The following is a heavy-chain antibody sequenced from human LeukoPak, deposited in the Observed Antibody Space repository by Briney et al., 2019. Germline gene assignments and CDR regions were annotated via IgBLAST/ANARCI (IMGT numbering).Heavy chain of an antibody. V-gene: IGHV4-59*01. J-gene: IGHJ4*02. CDR2: IFYTGSA. D-gene: IGHD6-13*01. CDR1: GGSISSYY. CDR3: ASGGGTSWFDY. Sequence: SETLTLTCSVSGGSISSYYWSWIRQPPGKGREWIGYIFYTGSADYNPSLKSRVTISVDTSKNQFSLKLSSVTAADTAVYYCASGGGTSWFDYWGQGTLVTVSS.